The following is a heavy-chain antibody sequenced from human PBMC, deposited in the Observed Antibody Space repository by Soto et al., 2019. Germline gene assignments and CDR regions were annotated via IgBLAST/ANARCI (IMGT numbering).Heavy chain of an antibody. CDR3: ATDQVGYSGSYYDY. V-gene: IGHV1-24*01. J-gene: IGHJ4*02. CDR2: FDPEDGAT. CDR1: GYTLTELS. Sequence: ASVKVSCKVSGYTLTELSMHWVRQAPGKGLEWMGGFDPEDGATIYAQKFQGRVTMTEDTSTDTAYMELSSLRSEDTAVYYCATDQVGYSGSYYDYWGQGTLVTVSS. D-gene: IGHD1-26*01.